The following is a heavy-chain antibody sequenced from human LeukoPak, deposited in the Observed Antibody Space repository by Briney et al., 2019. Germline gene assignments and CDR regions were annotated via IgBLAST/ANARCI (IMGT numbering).Heavy chain of an antibody. CDR2: IYYSGST. V-gene: IGHV4-30-4*01. D-gene: IGHD4-23*01. Sequence: SETLSLTCTVSGGSISSGDYYWSWIRQPPGKGLEWIGYIYYSGSTYYNPSLKSRVTISVDTSKNQFSLKLSSVTAADAAVYYCARDLGLFADYGDNSHYHFDLWGQGTLVTVSS. CDR1: GGSISSGDYY. J-gene: IGHJ4*02. CDR3: ARDLGLFADYGDNSHYHFDL.